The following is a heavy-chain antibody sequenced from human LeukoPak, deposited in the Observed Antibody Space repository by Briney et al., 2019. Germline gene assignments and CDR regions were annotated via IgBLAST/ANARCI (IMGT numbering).Heavy chain of an antibody. J-gene: IGHJ4*02. CDR1: GFTFSSYG. CDR3: AKDGAPIPGRYDILTGYYTYNDY. V-gene: IGHV3-23*01. Sequence: PGGSLRLSCAASGFTFSSYGMSWVRQAPGKGLEWVSAISGSGGSTYYADSVKGRFTISRDNSKNTLYLQMNSLRAEDTAVYYCAKDGAPIPGRYDILTGYYTYNDYWGQGTLVTVSS. CDR2: ISGSGGST. D-gene: IGHD3-9*01.